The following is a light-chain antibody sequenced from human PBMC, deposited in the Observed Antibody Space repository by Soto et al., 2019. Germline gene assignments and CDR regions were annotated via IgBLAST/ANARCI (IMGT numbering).Light chain of an antibody. CDR3: QQYGSSRWT. V-gene: IGKV3-20*01. Sequence: NVLTQSPGTLSLSPGERATLSCRASQSVTSSFLAWYQQKPGQAPRLLIYGASSRATGIPDRFSGSGSGADFTLTISGLEPEDFAVYYCQQYGSSRWTFGQGTKVDIK. J-gene: IGKJ1*01. CDR1: QSVTSSF. CDR2: GAS.